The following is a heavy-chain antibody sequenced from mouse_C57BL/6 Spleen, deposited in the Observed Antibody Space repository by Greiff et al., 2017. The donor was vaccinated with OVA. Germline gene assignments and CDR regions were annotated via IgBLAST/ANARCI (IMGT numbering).Heavy chain of an antibody. V-gene: IGHV1-59*01. Sequence: VKLQQPGAELVRPGTSVKLSCKASGYTFTSYWMHWVKQRPGQGLEWIGVIDPSDSYTNYNQKFKGKATLTVDTSSITAYMQLSSLTSEDSAVYYCARPLYGSSHLFDYWGQGTTLTVSS. J-gene: IGHJ2*01. CDR2: IDPSDSYT. CDR3: ARPLYGSSHLFDY. D-gene: IGHD1-1*01. CDR1: GYTFTSYW.